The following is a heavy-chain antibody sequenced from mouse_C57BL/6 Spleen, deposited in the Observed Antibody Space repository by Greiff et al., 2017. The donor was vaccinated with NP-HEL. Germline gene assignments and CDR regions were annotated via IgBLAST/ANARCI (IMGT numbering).Heavy chain of an antibody. CDR3: TRNWDCPYYAMDY. CDR1: GYTFTSYW. D-gene: IGHD4-1*01. CDR2: IYPGSGST. J-gene: IGHJ4*01. V-gene: IGHV1-55*01. Sequence: QVQLQQPGAELVKPGASVKMSCKASGYTFTSYWITWVQQRPGQGLEWIGDIYPGSGSTNYNETFKSKATLPVDTPSSTAYMQLSSLTAEDSAVDHWTRNWDCPYYAMDYWGQGTSVTVSS.